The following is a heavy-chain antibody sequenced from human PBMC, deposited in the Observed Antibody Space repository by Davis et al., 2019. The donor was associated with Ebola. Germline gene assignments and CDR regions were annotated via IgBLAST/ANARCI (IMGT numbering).Heavy chain of an antibody. CDR1: GFTFSSYA. V-gene: IGHV3-23*01. D-gene: IGHD5-12*01. J-gene: IGHJ6*02. Sequence: GGSLRLSCAASGFTFSSYAMSWVRQAPGKGLEWVSAISGSGGSTYYADSVKGRFTISRDNAKNSLYLQMNSLRAEDTAVYYCARGGVYYGMDVWGQGTTVTVSS. CDR3: ARGGVYYGMDV. CDR2: ISGSGGST.